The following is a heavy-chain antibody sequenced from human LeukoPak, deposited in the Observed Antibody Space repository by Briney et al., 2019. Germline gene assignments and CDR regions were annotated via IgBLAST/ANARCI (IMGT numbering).Heavy chain of an antibody. CDR1: GGSFCGYY. J-gene: IGHJ4*02. V-gene: IGHV4-34*01. CDR3: ARAKWDREQWLVRGSFDY. Sequence: SETLSLTCAVYGGSFCGYYWSWIRQPPGKGLEWIGEINHSGSTNYNPSLKSRVTISVDTSKNQFSLKLSSVTAADTAVYYCARAKWDREQWLVRGSFDYWGQGTLVTVSS. D-gene: IGHD6-19*01. CDR2: INHSGST.